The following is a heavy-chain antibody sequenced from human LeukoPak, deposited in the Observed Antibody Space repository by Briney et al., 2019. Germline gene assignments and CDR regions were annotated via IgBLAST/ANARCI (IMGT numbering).Heavy chain of an antibody. V-gene: IGHV3-15*01. J-gene: IGHJ3*01. CDR1: GFTFSHAR. Sequence: GGSLRLSCVVSGFTFSHARMNWVRQAPGEGLGWVGRIRSRINGGTADYAGPVTGRFTISRDDSRNTLYLPMNSLKIEDTAEYYCTTGDGTWGQGTMVTVSS. CDR3: TTGDGT. CDR2: IRSRINGGTA.